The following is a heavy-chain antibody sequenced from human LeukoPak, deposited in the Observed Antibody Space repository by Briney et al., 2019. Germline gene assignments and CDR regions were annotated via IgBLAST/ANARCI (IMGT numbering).Heavy chain of an antibody. J-gene: IGHJ4*02. D-gene: IGHD1-26*01. Sequence: GGSLRLSCAASGFTFSSYSMNWVRQAPGKGLEWVSYIDTSSSTIYYADSVKGRFTISRDNPKNSLYLQMNSLRAEDTAVYYCARDSGTYAGGVRYFDYGGQGTLVTFSS. CDR2: IDTSSSTI. V-gene: IGHV3-48*01. CDR1: GFTFSSYS. CDR3: ARDSGTYAGGVRYFDY.